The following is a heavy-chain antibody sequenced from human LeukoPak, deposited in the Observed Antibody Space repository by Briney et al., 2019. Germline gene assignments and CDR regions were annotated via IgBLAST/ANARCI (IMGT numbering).Heavy chain of an antibody. V-gene: IGHV1-2*02. Sequence: ASVKVSCKASGYTFTSYYMHWVRQAPGQGLEWMGWINPNSGGTNYAQKFQGRVTMTRDTSISTAYMELSRLRSDDTAVYYCARFPRRITMIVVAYAFDIWGRGTMVTVSS. D-gene: IGHD3-22*01. CDR3: ARFPRRITMIVVAYAFDI. CDR2: INPNSGGT. CDR1: GYTFTSYY. J-gene: IGHJ3*02.